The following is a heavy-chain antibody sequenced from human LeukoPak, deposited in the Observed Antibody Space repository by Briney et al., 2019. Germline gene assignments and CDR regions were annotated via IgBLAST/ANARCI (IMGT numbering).Heavy chain of an antibody. Sequence: GGSLRLSCAASGFTFSDYYMSWVRQAPGKGLEWVANIKQDGSEKYYVDSVKGRFTISRDNAKNSLYLQMNSLRAEDTAVYYCARARNYDFWSGYFRYFDYWGQGTLVTVSS. CDR1: GFTFSDYY. D-gene: IGHD3-3*01. V-gene: IGHV3-7*01. CDR3: ARARNYDFWSGYFRYFDY. CDR2: IKQDGSEK. J-gene: IGHJ4*02.